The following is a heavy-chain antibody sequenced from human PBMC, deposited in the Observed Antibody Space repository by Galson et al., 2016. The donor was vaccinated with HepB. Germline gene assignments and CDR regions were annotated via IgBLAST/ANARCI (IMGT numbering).Heavy chain of an antibody. CDR2: IHYSGST. CDR3: ARHSGVSSVTYQGIDY. J-gene: IGHJ4*02. V-gene: IGHV4-39*01. D-gene: IGHD1-26*01. CDR1: GGSISRSAYY. Sequence: SETLSLTCTVSGGSISRSAYYWGWIRQPPGKGLEWIGSIHYSGSTSYYASLKSRVTISVDTSKNQFSLNLRSVTAADTAVYYRARHSGVSSVTYQGIDYWGQGTLVTVSS.